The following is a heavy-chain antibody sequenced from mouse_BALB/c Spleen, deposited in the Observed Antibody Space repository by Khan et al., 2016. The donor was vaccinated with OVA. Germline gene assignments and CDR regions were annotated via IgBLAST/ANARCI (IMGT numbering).Heavy chain of an antibody. CDR3: ARVGDYYRYDGWFDY. D-gene: IGHD2-14*01. CDR2: INPNNGYT. CDR1: GYTFTSYT. J-gene: IGHJ3*01. V-gene: IGHV1-4*01. Sequence: VQLQESGAELARPGASVKMSCKASGYTFTSYTIHWIKLRPGQGLEWIGYINPNNGYTTYNQKFKDKATLTADKSSTTVYMQLSSLTSDDSAVYNCARVGDYYRYDGWFDYWGQGTMVTVSA.